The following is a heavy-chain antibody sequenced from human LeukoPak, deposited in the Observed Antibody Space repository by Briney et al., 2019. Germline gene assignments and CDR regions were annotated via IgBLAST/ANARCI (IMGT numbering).Heavy chain of an antibody. V-gene: IGHV3-30*18. J-gene: IGHJ6*02. CDR2: ISYDGDNK. CDR3: AKISSAWEIFYYGMDV. D-gene: IGHD6-19*01. Sequence: PGGSLTLSCAASGFTFNNYGIHWVRQAPGKGLEWVAVISYDGDNKYYADSLKGRFTISRDNSKNTLFLQMHNLRAEDTAVYYCAKISSAWEIFYYGMDVWGQGTTVTVSS. CDR1: GFTFNNYG.